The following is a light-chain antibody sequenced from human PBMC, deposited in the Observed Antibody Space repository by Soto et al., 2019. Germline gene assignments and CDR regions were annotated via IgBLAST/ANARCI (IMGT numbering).Light chain of an antibody. CDR3: GTWDSSLSPNWV. Sequence: QSLLTQPPSVSAAPGQKVTISCSGSSSNIGRNFVSWYQQLPGTAPKLLIYEDNKRPSGIPDRFSGSKSGTSAALGITGLQTGDEADYYCGTWDSSLSPNWVFGGGTKLTVL. CDR2: EDN. J-gene: IGLJ3*02. CDR1: SSNIGRNF. V-gene: IGLV1-51*02.